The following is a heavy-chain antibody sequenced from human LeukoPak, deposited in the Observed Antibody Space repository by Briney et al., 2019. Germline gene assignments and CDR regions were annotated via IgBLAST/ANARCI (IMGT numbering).Heavy chain of an antibody. J-gene: IGHJ4*02. CDR3: AITMVRGVIIDYFDY. D-gene: IGHD3-10*01. CDR1: GYSFTSYW. V-gene: IGHV5-51*01. CDR2: IYPGDSDT. Sequence: GESLKISCKGSGYSFTSYWIGWVRQMPGKGLEWMGIIYPGDSDTRYSPSFQGQVTISADKSISTAYLQWSSLKASDTATYYCAITMVRGVIIDYFDYWGQGTLVTVSS.